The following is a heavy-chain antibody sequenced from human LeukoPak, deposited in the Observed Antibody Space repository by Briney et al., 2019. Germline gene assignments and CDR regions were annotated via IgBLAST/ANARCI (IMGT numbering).Heavy chain of an antibody. D-gene: IGHD3-3*01. CDR3: ARGLSDFGVV. CDR1: GGSISSGSYY. Sequence: SQTLSLTCTVYGGSISSGSYYWSWIRQPAGKGLEWIGRIYTSGSTNYNPSLKSRVTISVDTSKNQFSLKLSSVTAADTAVYYCARGLSDFGVVWGQGTLVTVSS. J-gene: IGHJ4*02. CDR2: IYTSGST. V-gene: IGHV4-61*02.